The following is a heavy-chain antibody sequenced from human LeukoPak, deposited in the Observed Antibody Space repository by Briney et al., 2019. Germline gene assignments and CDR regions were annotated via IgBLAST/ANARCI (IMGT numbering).Heavy chain of an antibody. CDR2: INPNSGGT. D-gene: IGHD6-13*01. V-gene: IGHV1-2*02. CDR3: AREDIAAAYFDY. Sequence: ASVKVSCKASGYTFTGYYMHWVRQAPGQGLEWMGWINPNSGGTNYAQKFRGRVTMTRDTSISTAYMELSRLRSDDTAVYYCAREDIAAAYFDYWGQGTLVTVSS. J-gene: IGHJ4*02. CDR1: GYTFTGYY.